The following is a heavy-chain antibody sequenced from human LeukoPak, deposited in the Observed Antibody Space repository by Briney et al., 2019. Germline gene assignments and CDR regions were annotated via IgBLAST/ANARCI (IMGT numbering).Heavy chain of an antibody. J-gene: IGHJ4*02. CDR3: AKVGGIAVAGTLDY. V-gene: IGHV3-30*18. Sequence: GGSLRLSCAASGFTLSRHGMHWVRQAPGRGLEWLAVVSDNGGLKYYSDSVKGRFTISRDNSKSTLNLQMNSLRGDDTAVYYCAKVGGIAVAGTLDYWGQGTLVTVSS. D-gene: IGHD6-19*01. CDR2: VSDNGGLK. CDR1: GFTLSRHG.